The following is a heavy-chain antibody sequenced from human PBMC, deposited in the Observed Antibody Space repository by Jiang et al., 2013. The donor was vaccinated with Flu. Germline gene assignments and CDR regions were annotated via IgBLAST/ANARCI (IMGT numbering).Heavy chain of an antibody. Sequence: FQGRVTITRDTSASTAYMELSSLRSEDTAVYYCASDIAAAGFDIWGQGTMVTVSS. CDR3: ASDIAAAGFDI. D-gene: IGHD6-13*01. J-gene: IGHJ3*02. V-gene: IGHV1-3*01.